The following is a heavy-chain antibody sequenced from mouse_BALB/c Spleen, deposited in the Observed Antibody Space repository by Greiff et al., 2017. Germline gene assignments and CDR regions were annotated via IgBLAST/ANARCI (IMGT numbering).Heavy chain of an antibody. CDR3: ARYLSYDGYYVDY. CDR2: IRNKANGYTT. J-gene: IGHJ4*01. D-gene: IGHD2-3*01. V-gene: IGHV7-3*02. CDR1: GFTFTDYY. Sequence: EVKLVESGGGLVQPGGSLRLSCATSGFTFTDYYMSWVRQPPGKALEWLGFIRNKANGYTTEYSASVKGRFTISRDNSQSILYLQMNTLRAEDSATYYCARYLSYDGYYVDYWGQGTSVTVSS.